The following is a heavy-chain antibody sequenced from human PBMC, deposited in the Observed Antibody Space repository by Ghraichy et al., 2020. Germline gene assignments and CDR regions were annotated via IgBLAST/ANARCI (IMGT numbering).Heavy chain of an antibody. D-gene: IGHD3-22*01. CDR3: ARGTDYYDSSGYYLSWFDP. Sequence: ETLSLTCAVYGGSFSGYYWSWIRQPPGKGLEWIGEINPSGSTNYNPSLKSRVTISVDTSKNQFSLKLSSLTAADTAVYYCARGTDYYDSSGYYLSWFDPWGQETLVTVSS. CDR2: INPSGST. CDR1: GGSFSGYY. J-gene: IGHJ5*02. V-gene: IGHV4-34*01.